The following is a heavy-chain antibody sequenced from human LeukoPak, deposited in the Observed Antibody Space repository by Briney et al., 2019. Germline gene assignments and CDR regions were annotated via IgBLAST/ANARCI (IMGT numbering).Heavy chain of an antibody. Sequence: GGSLRLSCAASRFTFSSYAMHWVRQAPGKGLEWVAVMSYDGSNKYYADSVKGRFTISRDNSKNTLNLQMNSLRAEDTALYYCAREGSSYQLFNWFDPWGQGTLVTVSS. J-gene: IGHJ5*02. CDR2: MSYDGSNK. CDR1: RFTFSSYA. D-gene: IGHD2-2*01. CDR3: AREGSSYQLFNWFDP. V-gene: IGHV3-30-3*01.